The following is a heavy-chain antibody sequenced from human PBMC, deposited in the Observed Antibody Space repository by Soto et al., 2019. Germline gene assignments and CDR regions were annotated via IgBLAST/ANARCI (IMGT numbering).Heavy chain of an antibody. CDR1: GYTFTSYG. Sequence: QVQLVQSGAEVKKPGASVKVSCKASGYTFTSYGISWVRQAPGQGLEWMGWISAYNGNTNYAQKLQGRVTMTTDTSTSTAYMELRSLRSDDTAVYYCARYTMGDSSGYWTSWFDPWGQGTLVTVSS. V-gene: IGHV1-18*04. CDR2: ISAYNGNT. CDR3: ARYTMGDSSGYWTSWFDP. J-gene: IGHJ5*02. D-gene: IGHD3-22*01.